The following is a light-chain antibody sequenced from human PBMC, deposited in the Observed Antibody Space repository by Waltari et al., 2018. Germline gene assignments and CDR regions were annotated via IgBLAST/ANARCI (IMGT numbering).Light chain of an antibody. Sequence: EIVLTQSPATLSLSPGQRATLSCRTSQSVSRFLAWYQQRPGQAPRLLIYEASTRATGIPARFSGSGSGTDFTLTISSLDPDDLAVYYCQQRSSWPLTFGGGTRVQIK. CDR1: QSVSRF. CDR2: EAS. CDR3: QQRSSWPLT. V-gene: IGKV3-11*01. J-gene: IGKJ4*01.